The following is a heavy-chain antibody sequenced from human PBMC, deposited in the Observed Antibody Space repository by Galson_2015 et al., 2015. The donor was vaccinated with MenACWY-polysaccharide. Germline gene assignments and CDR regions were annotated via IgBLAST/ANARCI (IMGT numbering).Heavy chain of an antibody. Sequence: SLRLSCAGSGVTLSNYGMSWVRQAPGRGLEWVSIIYVGGSRHYADSVKGRFTISEDNSENTLYLQMNSLRAEDTAVYYCARGASQVGGLASWSFDIWGPGTMVTVSS. CDR2: IYVGGSR. V-gene: IGHV3-53*01. CDR3: ARGASQVGGLASWSFDI. D-gene: IGHD1-26*01. J-gene: IGHJ3*02. CDR1: GVTLSNYG.